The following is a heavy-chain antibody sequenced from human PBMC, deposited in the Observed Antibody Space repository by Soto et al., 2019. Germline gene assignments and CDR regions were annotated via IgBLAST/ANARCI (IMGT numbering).Heavy chain of an antibody. CDR3: ARDRYCTNGVCYKRVNYGMDV. Sequence: GGSLRLSCAASGFTFSDYYMSWIRQAPGKGLEWVSYISSSSYTNYADSVKGRFTISRDNAKNSLYLQMNSLRAEDTAVYYCARDRYCTNGVCYKRVNYGMDVWGQGTTVTVSS. CDR1: GFTFSDYY. V-gene: IGHV3-11*06. CDR2: ISSSSYT. J-gene: IGHJ6*02. D-gene: IGHD2-8*01.